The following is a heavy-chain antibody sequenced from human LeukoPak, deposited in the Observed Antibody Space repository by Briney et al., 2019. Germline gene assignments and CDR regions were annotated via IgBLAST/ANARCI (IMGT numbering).Heavy chain of an antibody. J-gene: IGHJ4*02. D-gene: IGHD3-16*02. CDR3: ARDYVWGSYRHSTYFDY. CDR2: INPSGGST. V-gene: IGHV1-46*01. Sequence: ASVKVSCKASGGTFSSYAISWVRQAPGQGLEWMGIINPSGGSTSYAQKFQGRVTMTRDTSTSTVYMELSSLRSEDTAVYYCARDYVWGSYRHSTYFDYWGQGTLVTVSS. CDR1: GGTFSSYA.